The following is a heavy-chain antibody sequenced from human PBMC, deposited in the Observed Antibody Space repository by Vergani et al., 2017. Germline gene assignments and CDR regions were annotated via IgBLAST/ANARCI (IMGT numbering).Heavy chain of an antibody. CDR1: GFSFRTFS. CDR3: ARDGNYLAVE. J-gene: IGHJ4*02. V-gene: IGHV3-21*02. D-gene: IGHD1-7*01. Sequence: EVRLLESGGGLVQPGGSLRLSCAASGFSFRTFSMFWVRQPPGKGLAWVSSISSSSSYIYYADSVKGRFTISRDNAKNSLYLQMNSLRAEDTAVYYCARDGNYLAVEWGQGTLVTVSS. CDR2: ISSSSSYI.